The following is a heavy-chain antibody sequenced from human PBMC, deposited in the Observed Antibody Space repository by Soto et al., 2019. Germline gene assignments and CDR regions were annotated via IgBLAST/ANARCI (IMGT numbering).Heavy chain of an antibody. CDR1: GGSINSGGYS. J-gene: IGHJ4*02. CDR3: AKLIRDGYNFDY. D-gene: IGHD5-12*01. V-gene: IGHV4-30-2*01. Sequence: PSETLSLTCAVSGGSINSGGYSWSWIRQPPGKGLEWIGYIYHSGSTYYNPSLKSRVTISVDRSKNQFSLKLSSVTAADTAVYYCAKLIRDGYNFDYWGQGTLVTVSS. CDR2: IYHSGST.